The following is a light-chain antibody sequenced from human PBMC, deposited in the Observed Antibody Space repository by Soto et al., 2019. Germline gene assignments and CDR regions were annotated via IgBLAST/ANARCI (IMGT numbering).Light chain of an antibody. Sequence: PGDRATLSCRASRSVRSPLAWYQQKPGQAPRLLIYGASNRATGIPARFSGSGSGTDFILTISSLETEDFAVYYCHHRGNWGTLGQGTRLEIK. CDR2: GAS. J-gene: IGKJ5*01. V-gene: IGKV3-11*01. CDR3: HHRGNWGT. CDR1: RSVRSP.